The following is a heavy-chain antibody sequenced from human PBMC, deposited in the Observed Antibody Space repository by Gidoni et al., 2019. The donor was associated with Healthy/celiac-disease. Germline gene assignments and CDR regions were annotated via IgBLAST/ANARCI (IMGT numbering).Heavy chain of an antibody. D-gene: IGHD2-8*02. V-gene: IGHV1-69*06. Sequence: QVQLVQSGAAVKKPGSSVKVSCKASGGAFSSYAISWVRQAPGQGREWMGGIIPIFVTANYAQKFQGRVTITADKSTSTAYMELSSLRSEDTAVYYCARDYYTGGHYFDYWCQGTLVTVSA. CDR2: IIPIFVTA. CDR1: GGAFSSYA. J-gene: IGHJ4*02. CDR3: ARDYYTGGHYFDY.